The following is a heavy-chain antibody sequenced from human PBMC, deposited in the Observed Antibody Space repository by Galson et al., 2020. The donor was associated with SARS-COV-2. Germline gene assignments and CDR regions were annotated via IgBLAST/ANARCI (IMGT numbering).Heavy chain of an antibody. CDR1: GFNFGDYG. D-gene: IGHD6-6*01. CDR2: ISWNSDTI. CDR3: ARDMTPGSSSSGFDY. J-gene: IGHJ4*02. Sequence: TGGSLRLSCAASGFNFGDYGMHWVRQAPGKGLEWVLSISWNSDTIGFADSVKGRFTISRDNAKNSLFLQMNSLRAEDTALYYCARDMTPGSSSSGFDYWGQGTLVTVSS. V-gene: IGHV3-9*01.